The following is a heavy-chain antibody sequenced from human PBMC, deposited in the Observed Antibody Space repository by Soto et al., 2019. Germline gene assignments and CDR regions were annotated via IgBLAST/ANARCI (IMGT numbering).Heavy chain of an antibody. CDR2: MNPNSGNT. CDR1: GYTFTSYD. J-gene: IGHJ6*02. D-gene: IGHD2-21*02. V-gene: IGHV1-8*01. Sequence: GASVKVSCKASGYTFTSYDINWVRQATGQGLEWMGWMNPNSGNTGYAQKFQGRVTMTRNTSISTAYMELSSLRSEDTAVYYCASTYYNPSLKSRVTISVDTSKNQFSLKLSSVTAADTAVYYCARGPGIAAAGRRFLGTYYYYYGMDVWGQGTTVTVSS. CDR3: ASTYYNPSLKSRVTISVDTSKNQFSLKLSSVTAADTAVYYCARGPGIAAAGRRFLGTYYYYYGMDV.